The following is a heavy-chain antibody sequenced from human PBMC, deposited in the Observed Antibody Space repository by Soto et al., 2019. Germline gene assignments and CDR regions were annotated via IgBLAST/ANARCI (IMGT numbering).Heavy chain of an antibody. CDR1: GGTFSSYA. CDR2: IIPIFGTA. V-gene: IGHV1-69*12. J-gene: IGHJ2*01. Sequence: QVQLVQSGAEVKKPGSSVKVSCKASGGTFSSYAISWVRQAPGQGLEWMGGIIPIFGTANYAQKFQGRVTIPEDEATSTADRELSSLRSEDTAVYYCATLGRHSGGYFFALGGRGTLVTVS. D-gene: IGHD1-26*01. CDR3: ATLGRHSGGYFFAL.